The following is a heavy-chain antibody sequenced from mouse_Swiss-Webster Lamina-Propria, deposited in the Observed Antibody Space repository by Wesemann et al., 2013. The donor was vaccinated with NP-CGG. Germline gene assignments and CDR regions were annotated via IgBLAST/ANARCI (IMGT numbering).Heavy chain of an antibody. Sequence: LELVAAINSNGGSTYYPDTVKGRFTISRDNAKNTLYLQMSSLKSEDTALYYCARRDGNYPYYAMDYWGQGTSVTVSS. CDR2: INSNGGST. J-gene: IGHJ4*01. V-gene: IGHV5-6-2*01. D-gene: IGHD2-1*01. CDR3: ARRDGNYPYYAMDY.